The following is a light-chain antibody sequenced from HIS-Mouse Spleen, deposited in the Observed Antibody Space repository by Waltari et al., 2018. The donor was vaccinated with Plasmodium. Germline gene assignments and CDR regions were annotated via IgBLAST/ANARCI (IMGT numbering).Light chain of an antibody. V-gene: IGLV3-1*01. CDR1: KLGYKY. Sequence: SYELTQPPSVSVSPGQTASITCSGDKLGYKYACWYQQKPGQSPVLVIYQDRKRPSGIPERFSGANSGNTATLNISGTQAMDEADYYCQAWDSSTVVFGGGTKLTVL. J-gene: IGLJ2*01. CDR2: QDR. CDR3: QAWDSSTVV.